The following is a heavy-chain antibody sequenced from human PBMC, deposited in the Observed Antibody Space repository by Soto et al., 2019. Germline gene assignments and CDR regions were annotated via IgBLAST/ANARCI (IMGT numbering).Heavy chain of an antibody. V-gene: IGHV4-59*01. CDR2: IYYSGST. Sequence: SETLSLTCTVSGGSISSYYWSWIRQPPGKGLEWIGYIYYSGSTNYNPSLKSRVTISVDTSKNQFSLKLSSVTAADTAVYYCARGASSSSGRSRNFYYWGQGTLVTVSS. J-gene: IGHJ4*02. D-gene: IGHD6-6*01. CDR3: ARGASSSSGRSRNFYY. CDR1: GGSISSYY.